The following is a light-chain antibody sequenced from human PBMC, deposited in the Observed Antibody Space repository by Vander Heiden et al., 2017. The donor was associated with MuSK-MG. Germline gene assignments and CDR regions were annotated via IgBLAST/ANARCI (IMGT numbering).Light chain of an antibody. CDR2: WAS. CDR1: QSVLYSSNNKNY. V-gene: IGKV4-1*01. J-gene: IGKJ1*01. CDR3: QQDYSTPRT. Sequence: DIVMTQSPDSLAVSLGERATINCKSSQSVLYSSNNKNYLAWYQQKPGQPPKLLIYWASTRGSGVPDRFSGSGSGTDFTLTISSLQAEDVAVYYCQQDYSTPRTFGQGTKVEIK.